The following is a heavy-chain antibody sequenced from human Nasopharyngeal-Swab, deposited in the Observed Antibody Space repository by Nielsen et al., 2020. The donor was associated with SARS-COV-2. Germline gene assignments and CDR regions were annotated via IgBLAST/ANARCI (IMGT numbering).Heavy chain of an antibody. D-gene: IGHD3-3*01. V-gene: IGHV4-59*06. J-gene: IGHJ4*02. Sequence: SVTLSLTCTVSGGSISSYYWSWIRQPPGKGLEWIGYIYYSGSTYYNPSLKSRVTISVDTSKNQFSLKLSSVTAADTAVYYCARAGTIFGVVIIHFDYWGQGTLVTVSS. CDR2: IYYSGST. CDR1: GGSISSYY. CDR3: ARAGTIFGVVIIHFDY.